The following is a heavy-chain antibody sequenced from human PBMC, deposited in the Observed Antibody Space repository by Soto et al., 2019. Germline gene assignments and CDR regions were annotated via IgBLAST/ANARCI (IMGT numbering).Heavy chain of an antibody. J-gene: IGHJ4*02. CDR1: GFTVSSNY. V-gene: IGHV3-53*01. CDR2: IYSGGST. D-gene: IGHD3-3*01. Sequence: GGSLRLSCAASGFTVSSNYMSWVPQAPGKGLEWVSVIYSGGSTYYADSVKGRFTISRDNSKNTLYLQMNRLRAEDTAVYYCARGNDFWSGSDYWGQGTLVTVSS. CDR3: ARGNDFWSGSDY.